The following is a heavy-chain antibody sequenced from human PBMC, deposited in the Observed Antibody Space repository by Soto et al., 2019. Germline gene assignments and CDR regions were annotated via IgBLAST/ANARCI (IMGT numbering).Heavy chain of an antibody. Sequence: PSETLSLTCTVSGGSVSSGTYYWNWIRQPPGKGLEWIGYIYYSGSTNYNPSLKSRVTISVDTSKKQFSLKLNSVTAADTAVYYRAREDRGYNSFDYWGQGTRVTV. J-gene: IGHJ4*02. CDR3: AREDRGYNSFDY. CDR2: IYYSGST. D-gene: IGHD5-12*01. CDR1: GGSVSSGTYY. V-gene: IGHV4-61*01.